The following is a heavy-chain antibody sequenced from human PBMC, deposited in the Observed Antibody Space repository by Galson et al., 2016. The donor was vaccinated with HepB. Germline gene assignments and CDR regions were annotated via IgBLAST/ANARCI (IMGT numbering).Heavy chain of an antibody. Sequence: QSGAEVKKPGESLRISCKGSGYSFTSYWITWVRQMPGKGLEWMGKIDPSDSYTNYSPSFQGHVTISADKSISTTYLQWSSLKASDTAMYYCASWGFTRVRGAKASDAFNIWGQGTMVTVSS. J-gene: IGHJ3*02. CDR3: ASWGFTRVRGAKASDAFNI. CDR2: IDPSDSYT. V-gene: IGHV5-10-1*01. CDR1: GYSFTSYW. D-gene: IGHD3-10*01.